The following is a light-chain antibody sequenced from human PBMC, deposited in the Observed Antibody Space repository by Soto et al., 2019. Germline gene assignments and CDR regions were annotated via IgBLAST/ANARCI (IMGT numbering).Light chain of an antibody. J-gene: IGKJ5*01. CDR3: QQYINLPLT. CDR1: QAISNY. V-gene: IGKV1-33*01. CDR2: DAS. Sequence: DIQMTQSPSSLSAFVGDRVTITCQASQAISNYLNWYQHKSGKAPKLLIYDASNLETGVPSRFSGSGSGTHFTFTISSLQPEDIATYYCQQYINLPLTFGRGTRLEI.